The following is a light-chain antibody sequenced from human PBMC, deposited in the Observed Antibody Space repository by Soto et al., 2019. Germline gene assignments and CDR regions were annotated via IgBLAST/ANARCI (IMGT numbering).Light chain of an antibody. Sequence: DIQMTQSPSSVSASVGDRVTITCRASQGISTWVVWYQQKPGAAPKLLIHSSSNLQSGVPSRFSGSGSGTDFTLTISSLQPEDFATYYCQQANSFPLTFGPGTKVDI. CDR2: SSS. CDR3: QQANSFPLT. V-gene: IGKV1-12*01. CDR1: QGISTW. J-gene: IGKJ3*01.